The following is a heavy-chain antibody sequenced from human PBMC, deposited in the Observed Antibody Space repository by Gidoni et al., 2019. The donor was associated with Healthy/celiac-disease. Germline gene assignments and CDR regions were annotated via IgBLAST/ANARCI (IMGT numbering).Heavy chain of an antibody. CDR2: INWNGGST. CDR3: ARDPSWDYYGSGQTEPLDY. CDR1: GFTLDDYG. D-gene: IGHD3-10*01. V-gene: IGHV3-20*04. J-gene: IGHJ4*02. Sequence: EVQLVESGGGVVRPGGSLRLSCAASGFTLDDYGMSWVRQAPGKGLEWVSGINWNGGSTGYADSVKGRFTISRDNAKNSLYLQMNSLRAEDTALYYCARDPSWDYYGSGQTEPLDYWGQGTLVTVSS.